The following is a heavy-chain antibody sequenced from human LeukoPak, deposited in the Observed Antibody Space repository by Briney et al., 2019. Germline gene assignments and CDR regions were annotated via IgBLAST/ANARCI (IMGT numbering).Heavy chain of an antibody. J-gene: IGHJ4*02. Sequence: PGGSLRLSCAASGFTVSSNYMSWVRQAPGKGLEWVSAISGSGGSTYYADSVKGRFTISRDNSKNTLYLQMNSLRAEDTAVYYCAKGYGDYVSTLVDYWGQGTLVTVSS. CDR1: GFTVSSNY. V-gene: IGHV3-23*01. CDR3: AKGYGDYVSTLVDY. CDR2: ISGSGGST. D-gene: IGHD4-17*01.